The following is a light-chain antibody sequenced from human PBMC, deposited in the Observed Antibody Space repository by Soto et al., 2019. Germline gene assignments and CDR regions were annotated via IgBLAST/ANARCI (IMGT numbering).Light chain of an antibody. J-gene: IGLJ2*01. V-gene: IGLV8-61*01. CDR2: STD. Sequence: QTVVTQEPSFAGSPGGTVTLTCGLSSGSVSTNYHPSWYQQTPGQAPRTLIYSTDTRSSEVPGRFSGSILGNKAALTITGAQAEDESDYYCVLFMGSGISIFGGGTQLTVL. CDR3: VLFMGSGISI. CDR1: SGSVSTNYH.